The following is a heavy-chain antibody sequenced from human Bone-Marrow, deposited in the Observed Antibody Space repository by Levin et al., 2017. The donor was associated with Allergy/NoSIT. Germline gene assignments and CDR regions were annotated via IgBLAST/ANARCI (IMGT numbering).Heavy chain of an antibody. D-gene: IGHD2-2*01. Sequence: PGGSLRLSCAASGFTFSSYWMHWVRQAPGKGLVWVSRINSDGSSTSYADSVKGRFTISRDNAKNTLYLQMNSLRAEDTAVYYCARIDCSSTSCYGGYFDYWGQGTLVTVSS. V-gene: IGHV3-74*01. CDR3: ARIDCSSTSCYGGYFDY. CDR1: GFTFSSYW. CDR2: INSDGSST. J-gene: IGHJ4*02.